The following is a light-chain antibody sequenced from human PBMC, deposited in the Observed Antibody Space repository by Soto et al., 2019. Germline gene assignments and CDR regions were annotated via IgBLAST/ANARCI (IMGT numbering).Light chain of an antibody. CDR1: QSVSSSY. CDR2: GVS. Sequence: EIVLTQSPGTLSLSLGERATLSCRASQSVSSSYLAWYQWKPGQAPRLLIYGVSSRATGIPDRFSGSGSGTDFTLTINRLEPEDFAVYYCQQYSSSPWTFGQGTKVEIK. V-gene: IGKV3-20*01. J-gene: IGKJ1*01. CDR3: QQYSSSPWT.